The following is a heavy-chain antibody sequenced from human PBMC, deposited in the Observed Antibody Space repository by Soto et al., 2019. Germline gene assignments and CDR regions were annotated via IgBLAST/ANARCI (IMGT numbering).Heavy chain of an antibody. CDR1: GYTLTELS. V-gene: IGHV1-24*01. CDR3: ATVKEYYYGMDV. J-gene: IGHJ6*02. Sequence: ASVKVSGKVSGYTLTELSMHWVRQAPGKGLEWMGGFDPEDGETIYAQKFQGRVTMTEDTSTDTAYMELSSLRSEDTAVYYCATVKEYYYGMDVWGQGTTVTVSS. CDR2: FDPEDGET.